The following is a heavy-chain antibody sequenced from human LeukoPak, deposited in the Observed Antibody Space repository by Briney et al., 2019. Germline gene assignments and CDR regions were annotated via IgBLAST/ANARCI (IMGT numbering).Heavy chain of an antibody. CDR3: AKDGYCSGGSCYANFFDR. J-gene: IGHJ4*02. Sequence: GGSLRLSCAASGFSFLHYGMHWVRQAPGKGLEWVALISSDGSKEYYAESVKGRFTISRDNSKNTLYLHVNSPRAEDTAVFFCAKDGYCSGGSCYANFFDRWGQGTLVTVSS. CDR1: GFSFLHYG. D-gene: IGHD2-15*01. V-gene: IGHV3-30*18. CDR2: ISSDGSKE.